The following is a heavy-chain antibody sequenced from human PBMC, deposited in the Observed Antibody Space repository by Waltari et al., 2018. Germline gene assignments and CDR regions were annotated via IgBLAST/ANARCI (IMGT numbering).Heavy chain of an antibody. CDR2: MDYSGRT. Sequence: LQLQESGHVLATPPEALSLTCNVSGCSISSSSYYWGWIRQPPEKGLEWVASMDYSGRTYYNPSLKSRVTISVDTSKNQFSLEVRSVTAADTAVYYCARGFGSATTSRFDPWGQGIVVTVSS. D-gene: IGHD5-12*01. V-gene: IGHV4-39*07. J-gene: IGHJ5*02. CDR1: GCSISSSSYY. CDR3: ARGFGSATTSRFDP.